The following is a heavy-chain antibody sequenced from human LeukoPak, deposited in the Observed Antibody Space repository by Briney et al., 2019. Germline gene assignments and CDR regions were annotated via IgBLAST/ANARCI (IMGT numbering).Heavy chain of an antibody. CDR2: VSGSGSST. V-gene: IGHV3-23*01. J-gene: IGHJ4*02. CDR1: GFTFSSYA. Sequence: GGSLRLSCAASGFTFSSYAMSWVRQAPRKGLEWVSVVSGSGSSTDYAHSVKGRFTIPRDNSKNTLHLQMSSLIAEHTAVYYCAKMNVLTGYYTPNFDFWGQGTLVTVSS. CDR3: AKMNVLTGYYTPNFDF. D-gene: IGHD3-9*01.